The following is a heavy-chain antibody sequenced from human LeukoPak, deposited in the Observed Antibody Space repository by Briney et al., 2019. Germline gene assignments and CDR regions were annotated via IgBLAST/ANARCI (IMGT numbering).Heavy chain of an antibody. CDR3: ARAPSEIGGYYPEYFRH. V-gene: IGHV3-74*01. J-gene: IGHJ1*01. Sequence: GGSLRLSCAASGFTFSSYWMHWVRQAPGKGLVWVSRIKGDGSTNYADSVKGRFTISRDNAKNTLSLQMNSLRAEDTGVYYCARAPSEIGGYYPEYFRHWGQGTLVTVSS. CDR2: IKGDGST. D-gene: IGHD3-22*01. CDR1: GFTFSSYW.